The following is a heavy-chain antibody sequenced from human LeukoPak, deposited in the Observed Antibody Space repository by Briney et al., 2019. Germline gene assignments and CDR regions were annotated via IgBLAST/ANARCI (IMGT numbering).Heavy chain of an antibody. J-gene: IGHJ4*02. V-gene: IGHV3-23*01. CDR2: ISGSGGST. Sequence: GGSLRLSCAASGFTFRSYAMSWVRQAPGKGQEWVSAISGSGGSTYYADSVKGRFTISRDNSENTLYLQMNSLRAEDTAVYYCAKDAMSGYSSSWFPDYWGQGNLVTVSS. CDR3: AKDAMSGYSSSWFPDY. CDR1: GFTFRSYA. D-gene: IGHD6-13*01.